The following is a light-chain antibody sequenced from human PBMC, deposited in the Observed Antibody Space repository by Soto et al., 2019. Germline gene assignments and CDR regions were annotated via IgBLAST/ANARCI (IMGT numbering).Light chain of an antibody. CDR3: QQYGSSPTWT. J-gene: IGKJ1*01. V-gene: IGKV3-20*01. CDR1: QSISSSY. Sequence: EIVLTQSPGTLSLSPGERATLSCRASQSISSSYLAWYQQKPGQAPRLLIYGASSRATGIPDRFSGSGSGTEFTLTISRLEPGDFAVYYCQQYGSSPTWTFGQGTKVEIK. CDR2: GAS.